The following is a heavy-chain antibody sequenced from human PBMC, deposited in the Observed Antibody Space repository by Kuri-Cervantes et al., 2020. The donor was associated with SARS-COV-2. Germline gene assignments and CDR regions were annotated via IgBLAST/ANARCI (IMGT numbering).Heavy chain of an antibody. CDR2: VYYDGTT. CDR1: GGSINSYY. CDR3: ARASTSFDD. V-gene: IGHV4-59*01. D-gene: IGHD4-11*01. J-gene: IGHJ4*02. Sequence: GSLRLSCSVSGGSINSYYWSWIRQAPGKGLEWLGHVYYDGTTNYNPSLKRRATISLATSKSQFFLQLDPVTAADTAVYFCARASTSFDDWGQGTPVTVSS.